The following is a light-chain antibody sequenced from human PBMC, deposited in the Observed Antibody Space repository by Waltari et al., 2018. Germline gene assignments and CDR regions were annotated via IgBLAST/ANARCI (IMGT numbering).Light chain of an antibody. CDR1: QTINSNH. V-gene: IGKV3-20*01. Sequence: EIVLTQSPGTMSLSPGDRAILSCRASQTINSNHLAWYQQKPGQAPRLLIHGGSSRAIGIPDRFFGSGSGTDFTLTISRLEPEDSGVYYCQQYSASTGTFGQGTKVEIK. CDR3: QQYSASTGT. CDR2: GGS. J-gene: IGKJ1*01.